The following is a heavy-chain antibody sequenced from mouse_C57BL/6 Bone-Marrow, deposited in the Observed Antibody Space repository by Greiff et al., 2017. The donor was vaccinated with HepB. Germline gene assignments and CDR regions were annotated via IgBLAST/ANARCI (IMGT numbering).Heavy chain of an antibody. Sequence: EVTLVESGGGLVKPGGSLKLSCAASGFTFSDYGMHWVRQAPEKGLEWVAYISSGSSTIYYADTVKGRFTISRDNAKNTLFLQMTSLRSEDTAMYYCAKGRWLHAMDYWGQGTSVTVSS. J-gene: IGHJ4*01. CDR1: GFTFSDYG. D-gene: IGHD2-2*01. V-gene: IGHV5-17*01. CDR2: ISSGSSTI. CDR3: AKGRWLHAMDY.